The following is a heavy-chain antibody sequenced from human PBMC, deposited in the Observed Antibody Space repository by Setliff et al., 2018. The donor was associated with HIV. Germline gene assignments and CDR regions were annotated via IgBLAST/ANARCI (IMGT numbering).Heavy chain of an antibody. J-gene: IGHJ4*02. V-gene: IGHV4-30-2*05. D-gene: IGHD3-3*01. Sequence: NPSETLSLTCAVSGGSMRSSGYSWTWIRQAPGKGLEWIGYTYYSGYTQYNPSYKSRVTVSLDTSKNQFSLKLSSVTAADTAVYYCARAPHGGLNFDYWGQGTLVTVSS. CDR1: GGSMRSSGYS. CDR2: TYYSGYT. CDR3: ARAPHGGLNFDY.